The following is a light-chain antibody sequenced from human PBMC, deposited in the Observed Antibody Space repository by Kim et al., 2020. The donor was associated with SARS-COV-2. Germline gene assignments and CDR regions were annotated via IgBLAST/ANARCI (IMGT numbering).Light chain of an antibody. CDR3: AGWDDSLNAEV. CDR2: KNN. J-gene: IGLJ3*02. V-gene: IGLV1-44*01. CDR1: RSNLGTNS. Sequence: GARVTISCSGRRSNLGTNSVHWYQQFPGPAPEVLIYKNNQRPSGVPDRFSGSKSGTSASLAISGLQSEDEGDYYCAGWDDSLNAEVFGGGTQLTVL.